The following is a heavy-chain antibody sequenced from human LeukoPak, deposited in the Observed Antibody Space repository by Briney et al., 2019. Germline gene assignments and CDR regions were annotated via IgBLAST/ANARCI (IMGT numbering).Heavy chain of an antibody. CDR3: ARDDYGTVDGWFDP. CDR2: IYTSGST. V-gene: IGHV4-61*02. J-gene: IGHJ5*02. Sequence: PSQTLSLTCTVSGGSISSGSYYWSWIRQPAGKGLEWIGRIYTSGSTNYNPSLKSRVTISVDTSKNQFSLKLSSVTAADTAVYYCARDDYGTVDGWFDPWGQGTLVTVSS. D-gene: IGHD4-17*01. CDR1: GGSISSGSYY.